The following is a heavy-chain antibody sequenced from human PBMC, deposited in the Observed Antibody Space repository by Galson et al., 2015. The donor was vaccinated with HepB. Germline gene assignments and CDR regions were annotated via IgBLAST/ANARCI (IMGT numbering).Heavy chain of an antibody. D-gene: IGHD3-10*01. CDR1: GYTFTGYY. Sequence: QSGAEVKKPGASVKASCKASGYTFTGYYMHWVRQAPGQGLEWMGWINPNSGGTNYAQKFQGRVTMTRDTSTSTAYMELSRLRSDDTAVYYCARDLPGVFSYYYYGMDVWGQGTTVTVSS. CDR3: ARDLPGVFSYYYYGMDV. V-gene: IGHV1-2*02. CDR2: INPNSGGT. J-gene: IGHJ6*02.